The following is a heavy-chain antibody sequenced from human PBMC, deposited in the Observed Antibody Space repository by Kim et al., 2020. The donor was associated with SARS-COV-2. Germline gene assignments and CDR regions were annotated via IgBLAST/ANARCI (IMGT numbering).Heavy chain of an antibody. CDR2: IIGSGTTI. CDR3: ARGPNYSPFDY. Sequence: GSLRLSCAASGFTFSSYEMNWVRHAPGKGLEWVSYIIGSGTTIYYADSVRGRFTISRDNDKNSLHLQMNSLRAEDTAVYYCARGPNYSPFDYWGQGTLVTVSS. D-gene: IGHD4-4*01. V-gene: IGHV3-48*03. CDR1: GFTFSSYE. J-gene: IGHJ4*02.